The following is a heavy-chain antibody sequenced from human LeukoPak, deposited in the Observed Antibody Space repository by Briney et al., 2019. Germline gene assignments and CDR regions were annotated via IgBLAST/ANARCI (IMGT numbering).Heavy chain of an antibody. V-gene: IGHV1-8*01. CDR3: AVDFWSGYSNWFDP. CDR1: GYTFTSYD. J-gene: IGHJ5*02. CDR2: MNPNSGNT. Sequence: ASVKVSCKASGYTFTSYDINWVRQATGQGLEWMGWMNPNSGNTGYAQKFQGRVTMTRNTSIGTAYMELSSLRSEDTAVYYCAVDFWSGYSNWFDPWGQGTLVTVSS. D-gene: IGHD3-3*01.